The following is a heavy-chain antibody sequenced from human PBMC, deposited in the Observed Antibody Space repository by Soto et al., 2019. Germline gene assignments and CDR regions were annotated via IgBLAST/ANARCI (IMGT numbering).Heavy chain of an antibody. Sequence: QVQLQQWGAGLLKPSETLSLTCAVYGGSFSGYYWSWIRQPPGKGLEWIGEINHSGSTNYNPSLKRLVTTSVDTSQNQFSLKLSSVTAEDTAVYYCARWGYYDSSGYYYVGWGQGTLVTVSS. CDR3: ARWGYYDSSGYYYVG. CDR2: INHSGST. D-gene: IGHD3-22*01. V-gene: IGHV4-34*01. CDR1: GGSFSGYY. J-gene: IGHJ4*02.